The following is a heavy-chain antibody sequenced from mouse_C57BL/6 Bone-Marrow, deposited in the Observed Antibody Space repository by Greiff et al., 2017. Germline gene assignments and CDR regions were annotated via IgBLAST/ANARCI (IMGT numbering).Heavy chain of an antibody. V-gene: IGHV2-2*01. D-gene: IGHD2-1*01. CDR3: ASLLWYPWFAY. Sequence: VQLQQSGPGLVQPSQSLSITCTVSGFSLTSYGVHWVRQSPGKGLEWLGVIWSGGSTDYNAAFISRLSISKDNSKSQVFFKMNSLQADDTAIYYCASLLWYPWFAYWGQGTLVTVSA. CDR2: IWSGGST. J-gene: IGHJ3*01. CDR1: GFSLTSYG.